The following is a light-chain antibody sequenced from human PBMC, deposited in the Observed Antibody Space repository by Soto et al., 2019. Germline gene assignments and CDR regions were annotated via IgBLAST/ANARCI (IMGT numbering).Light chain of an antibody. J-gene: IGLJ1*01. Sequence: QSVLTQPPSASGTPGQRVTISCSGSSSNIGSNTVNWYQQLPGTAPKLLIYSNNQRPSGFPDRFSGSKSGTSASLAIRGLQSEYEADYYCAAWDDSLNGPVFGTGTKLTVL. CDR1: SSNIGSNT. CDR3: AAWDDSLNGPV. CDR2: SNN. V-gene: IGLV1-44*01.